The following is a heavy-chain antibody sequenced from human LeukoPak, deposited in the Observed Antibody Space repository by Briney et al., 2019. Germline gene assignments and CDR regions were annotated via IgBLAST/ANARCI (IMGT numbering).Heavy chain of an antibody. J-gene: IGHJ4*02. CDR3: ARGGGSYEY. D-gene: IGHD2-15*01. CDR1: GFTFSGSW. Sequence: SGGSLRLSCAASGFTFSGSWMSWVRQAPGKGLEWVDNIKQGGSEKYYVDSVKGRFTISRDNAKNSLYLQMNSLRAEDTAVYYCARGGGSYEYWGQGTLVTVPS. V-gene: IGHV3-7*01. CDR2: IKQGGSEK.